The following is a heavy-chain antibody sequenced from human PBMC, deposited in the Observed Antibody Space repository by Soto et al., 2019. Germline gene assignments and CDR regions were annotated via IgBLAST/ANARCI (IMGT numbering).Heavy chain of an antibody. CDR3: ASEDPGGFRFDY. D-gene: IGHD2-15*01. CDR2: IYYSGST. CDR1: GGSISNYY. V-gene: IGHV4-59*01. J-gene: IGHJ4*02. Sequence: LSLTCTVSGGSISNYYWSWVRQPPGKGLQWIGYIYYSGSTYYNPSLKGRATISADTSKNQFSLRLTSVTAADTAVYFCASEDPGGFRFDYWGQGMLVTVSS.